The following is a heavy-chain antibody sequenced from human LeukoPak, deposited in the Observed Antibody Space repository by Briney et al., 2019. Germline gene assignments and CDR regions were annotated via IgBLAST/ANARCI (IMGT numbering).Heavy chain of an antibody. Sequence: PGGSLRLSCAASGFTFTTYWMSWVRQATGKGLGWVANIKQDGSEKYYVDSVKGRFTISRDNAKNSLYLQMNSLRAEDTAVYYCARYDYGGNYDYWGQGTLVTVSS. J-gene: IGHJ4*02. CDR3: ARYDYGGNYDY. CDR1: GFTFTTYW. V-gene: IGHV3-7*04. CDR2: IKQDGSEK. D-gene: IGHD4-23*01.